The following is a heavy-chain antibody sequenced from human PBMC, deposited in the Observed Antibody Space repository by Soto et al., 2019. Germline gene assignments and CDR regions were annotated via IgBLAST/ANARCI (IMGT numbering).Heavy chain of an antibody. J-gene: IGHJ4*02. CDR3: AKDRSHTYYGSGRYGIDY. CDR1: GFTFSSYA. CDR2: ISGSGGST. D-gene: IGHD3-10*01. V-gene: IGHV3-23*01. Sequence: GGSLRLSCAASGFTFSSYAMSWVRQAPGKGLEWVSAISGSGGSTYYADSVKGRFTISRDNSKNTLYLQMNSLRAEDTAVYYCAKDRSHTYYGSGRYGIDYWGQGTLVTVSS.